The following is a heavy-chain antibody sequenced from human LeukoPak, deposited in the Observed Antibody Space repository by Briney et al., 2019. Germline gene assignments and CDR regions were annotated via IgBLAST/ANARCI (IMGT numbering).Heavy chain of an antibody. D-gene: IGHD4-17*01. V-gene: IGHV1-46*01. CDR2: INPSGGRT. CDR3: ARGGRDYGDFLAGH. Sequence: GASVKVCKASGYTFISYFMNWVRQAPGQGLEWMGIINPSGGRTNYAQKFEGRVIVTRDTSTSRVYMELYSLRSEDTAVYYCARGGRDYGDFLAGHWGQGTLVTVSS. J-gene: IGHJ4*02. CDR1: GYTFISYF.